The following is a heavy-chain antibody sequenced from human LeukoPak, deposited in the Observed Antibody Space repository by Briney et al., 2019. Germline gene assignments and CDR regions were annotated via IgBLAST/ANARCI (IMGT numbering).Heavy chain of an antibody. CDR1: GGSISSYY. D-gene: IGHD6-13*01. Sequence: PSETLSLTCTVSGGSISSYYWSWIRQPPGKGLEWIGYIYYSGSTNYNPSLKSRVTISVDTSKNQFSLKLSSVTAADTAVYYCARFRRPGIAAAGTIGDAFDIWGQGTMVTVSS. J-gene: IGHJ3*02. CDR2: IYYSGST. V-gene: IGHV4-59*01. CDR3: ARFRRPGIAAAGTIGDAFDI.